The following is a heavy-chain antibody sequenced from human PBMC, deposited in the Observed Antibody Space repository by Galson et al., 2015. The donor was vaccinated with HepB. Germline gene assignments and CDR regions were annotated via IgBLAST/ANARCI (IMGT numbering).Heavy chain of an antibody. CDR2: TYFRSKWYH. V-gene: IGHV6-1*01. D-gene: IGHD6-13*01. Sequence: CAISGDSVSNNSAAWNWIRQSPSRGLEWLGRTYFRSKWYHDYAVSLKSRITINADTSKSQFSLQLSSVTPEDTAVYFCARSSRIAAAAVSRWFDPWGQGTLVTVSP. CDR1: GDSVSNNSAA. CDR3: ARSSRIAAAAVSRWFDP. J-gene: IGHJ5*02.